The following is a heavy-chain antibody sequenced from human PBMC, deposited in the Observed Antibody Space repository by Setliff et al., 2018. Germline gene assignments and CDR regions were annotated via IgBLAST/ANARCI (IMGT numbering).Heavy chain of an antibody. CDR1: GGSISSSSYY. CDR2: IYYSGST. V-gene: IGHV4-39*07. CDR3: ARGRNIAARLLDS. Sequence: SETLSLTCTVSGGSISSSSYYWGRIRQPPGKGLEWIESIYYSGSTNYNPSLKIRATISIDTSKDQFSLKLIAMSAADTAVYFCARGRNIAARLLDSWCQGALVTVSS. J-gene: IGHJ4*02. D-gene: IGHD6-6*01.